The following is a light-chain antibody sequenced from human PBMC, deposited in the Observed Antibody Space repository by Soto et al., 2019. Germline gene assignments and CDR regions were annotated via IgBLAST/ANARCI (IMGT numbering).Light chain of an antibody. CDR3: SSYTSRFTLI. J-gene: IGLJ2*01. CDR2: EVT. Sequence: QSVLTQPASVSGSPGQSITITCAGTSSDVGSHNYVSWYQQEPGKAPKVIIYEVTNRPSGVPNRFSGSKSGNTASLTISGLQAADEADYYCSSYTSRFTLIFGGGTKVTVL. CDR1: SSDVGSHNY. V-gene: IGLV2-14*01.